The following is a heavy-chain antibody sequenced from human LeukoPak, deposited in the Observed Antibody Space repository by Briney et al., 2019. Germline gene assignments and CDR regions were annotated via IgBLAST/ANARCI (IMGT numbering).Heavy chain of an antibody. V-gene: IGHV3-11*01. D-gene: IGHD6-13*01. CDR3: ARWYSSSWYPNRYYFDY. Sequence: GGSLRLACAASGFTFSDYYMGWIRQAPGKGLEWVSYISSSGSTIYYADSVKGRFTISRDNAKNSLYLQMNSLRPEDTAVYYCARWYSSSWYPNRYYFDYWGQGTLVTVSS. J-gene: IGHJ4*02. CDR2: ISSSGSTI. CDR1: GFTFSDYY.